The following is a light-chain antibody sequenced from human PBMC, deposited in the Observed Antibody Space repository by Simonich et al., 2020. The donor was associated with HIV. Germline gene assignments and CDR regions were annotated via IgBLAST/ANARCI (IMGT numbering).Light chain of an antibody. CDR1: NSDVGGYND. Sequence: QSALTQPASVSGSPGQSHTISCPGSNSDVGGYNDVSWYQQHPGKAPKIMIYDVSNRPSGVTKRISGSKSGNTASLTISGLQAEDEADYYCSSYTSSTTLVVFGGGTKVTVL. CDR3: SSYTSSTTLVV. J-gene: IGLJ3*02. V-gene: IGLV2-14*03. CDR2: DVS.